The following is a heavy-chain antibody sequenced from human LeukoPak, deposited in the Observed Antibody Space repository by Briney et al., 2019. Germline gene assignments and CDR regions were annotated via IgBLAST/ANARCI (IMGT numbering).Heavy chain of an antibody. CDR3: ARDLRKLRYFDY. V-gene: IGHV3-23*01. CDR2: ISGSGGST. J-gene: IGHJ4*02. CDR1: GFTFSSYA. Sequence: PGGSLRLSCAASGFTFSSYAMSWVRQAPGKGLEWVSAISGSGGSTYYADSVKGRFTISRDNSQNTLYLQMNSLRVEDTAVYYCARDLRKLRYFDYWGQGTLVTVSS. D-gene: IGHD4-17*01.